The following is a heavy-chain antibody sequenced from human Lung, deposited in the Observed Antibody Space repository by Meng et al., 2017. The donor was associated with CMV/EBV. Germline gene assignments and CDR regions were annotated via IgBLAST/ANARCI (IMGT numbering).Heavy chain of an antibody. CDR3: ARDRGRYGMDV. Sequence: ESXRLSCAASGFTFSSYWMSWVRQAPGKGLEWVANIKQDGSEKYYVDSVKGRFTISRDNAKNSLYLQMNSLRAEDTAVYYCARDRGRYGMDVWGQGTTVXVSS. CDR2: IKQDGSEK. J-gene: IGHJ6*02. CDR1: GFTFSSYW. V-gene: IGHV3-7*01.